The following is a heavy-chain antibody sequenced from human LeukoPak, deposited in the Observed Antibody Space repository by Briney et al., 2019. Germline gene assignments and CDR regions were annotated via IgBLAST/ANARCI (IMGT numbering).Heavy chain of an antibody. J-gene: IGHJ6*02. CDR3: ARLMIPDILTGYYYYGMDV. D-gene: IGHD3-9*01. CDR1: GGSISSYY. Sequence: PSETLSLTCTVSGGSISSYYWSWIRQPPGKGLEWIGYIYYSGSTNYNPSLESRVTISVDTSKNQFSLKLSSVTAADTAVYYCARLMIPDILTGYYYYGMDVWGQGTTVTVSS. V-gene: IGHV4-59*08. CDR2: IYYSGST.